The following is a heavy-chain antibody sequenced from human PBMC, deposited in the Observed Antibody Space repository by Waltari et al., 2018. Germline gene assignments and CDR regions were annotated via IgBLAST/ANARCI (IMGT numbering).Heavy chain of an antibody. CDR3: AREGGDYRPTYYDFWSGYYDYFDY. J-gene: IGHJ4*02. CDR1: GGSFSGYY. CDR2: INHSGST. Sequence: QVQLQQWGAGLLKPSETLSLPCAVYGGSFSGYYWRWIRQPPGKGLEWIGEINHSGSTNYNPSLKSRVTISVDTSKNQFSLKLSSVTAADTAVYYCAREGGDYRPTYYDFWSGYYDYFDYWGQGTLVTVSS. V-gene: IGHV4-34*01. D-gene: IGHD3-3*01.